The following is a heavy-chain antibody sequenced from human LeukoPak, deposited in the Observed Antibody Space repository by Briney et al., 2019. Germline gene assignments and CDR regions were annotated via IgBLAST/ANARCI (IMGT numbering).Heavy chain of an antibody. D-gene: IGHD4-17*01. CDR1: GYTFTRYD. J-gene: IGHJ4*02. CDR3: ARDKTTDYGDEVGLDY. Sequence: ASVKVSCKASGYTFTRYDMHWVRQAPGQRLEWMGWINAGNGNTKYSQKFQGRVTITRDTSASTAYMELSSLRSEDTAVYYCARDKTTDYGDEVGLDYWGQGTLVTVSS. V-gene: IGHV1-3*01. CDR2: INAGNGNT.